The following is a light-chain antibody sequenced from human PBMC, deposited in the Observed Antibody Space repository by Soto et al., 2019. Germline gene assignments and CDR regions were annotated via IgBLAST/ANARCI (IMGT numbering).Light chain of an antibody. CDR3: MQDTRSPPRT. V-gene: IGKV2-30*01. Sequence: VVMTQSPLYLPVTLGQPASISCRSSQSVDYSDGNNYLNWLHQRPGQSPRRLIYKVSNRESGVRDSFSGGGAGTDFTLKMSRVGAEDVEIYYCMQDTRSPPRTFGQGTKVDI. J-gene: IGKJ1*01. CDR2: KVS. CDR1: QSVDYSDGNNY.